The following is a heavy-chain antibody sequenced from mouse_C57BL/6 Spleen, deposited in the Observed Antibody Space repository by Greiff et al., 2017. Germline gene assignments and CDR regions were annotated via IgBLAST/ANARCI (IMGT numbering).Heavy chain of an antibody. V-gene: IGHV1-82*01. CDR2: IYPGDGDT. CDR1: GYAFSSSW. Sequence: QVQLQQSGPELVKPGASVKISCKASGYAFSSSWMNWVKQRPGKGLEWIGRIYPGDGDTNYNGKFKGKATLTADKSSSTAYMQLSSLTSEDSAVYFCARAVITTVAGGFAYWGQGTLVTVSA. CDR3: ARAVITTVAGGFAY. D-gene: IGHD1-1*01. J-gene: IGHJ3*01.